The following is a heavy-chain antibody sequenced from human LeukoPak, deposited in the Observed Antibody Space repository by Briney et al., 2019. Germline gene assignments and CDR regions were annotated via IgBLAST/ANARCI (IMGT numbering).Heavy chain of an antibody. J-gene: IGHJ4*02. V-gene: IGHV3-64D*06. CDR2: IHHNGDIT. CDR1: GFTLFWHV. CDR3: ARDMSGTYSFDY. D-gene: IGHD1-26*01. Sequence: GGSLRLSCSASGFTLFWHVMHWVRQAPGKPLEYVLFIHHNGDITSYADSVRGRFTVSRDNSKNTLFLDLTSLRTDDTAVYYCARDMSGTYSFDYWGQGTLVTVSS.